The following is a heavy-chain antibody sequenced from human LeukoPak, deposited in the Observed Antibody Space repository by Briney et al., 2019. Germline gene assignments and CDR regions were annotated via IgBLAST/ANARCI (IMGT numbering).Heavy chain of an antibody. V-gene: IGHV4-38-2*01. Sequence: GSLRLSCAASGFTFSDRYMDWIRQPPGKGLEWIGSIYYSGSTYYNPSLKSRVTISVDTSKNQFSLKLSSVTAADTAVYYCASYPSPYYYDSSGQTGYFDYWGQGTLVTVSS. J-gene: IGHJ4*02. D-gene: IGHD3-22*01. CDR3: ASYPSPYYYDSSGQTGYFDY. CDR2: IYYSGST. CDR1: GFTFSDRY.